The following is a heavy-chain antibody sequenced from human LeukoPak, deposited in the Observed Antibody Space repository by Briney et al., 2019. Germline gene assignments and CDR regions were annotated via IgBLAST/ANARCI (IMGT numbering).Heavy chain of an antibody. CDR3: TTVCCGGDSAHY. J-gene: IGHJ4*02. CDR1: GYTFSNAR. V-gene: IGHV3-15*01. D-gene: IGHD2-21*02. CDR2: IKSKTDGGTT. Sequence: GGSLRLSCAASGYTFSNARKSWVRQAPGKGLEWVGRIKSKTDGGTTDYAAPVKGRFTISRDDSKNTLYLQMNSLKTEDTAVYYCTTVCCGGDSAHYWGQGTLVTVSS.